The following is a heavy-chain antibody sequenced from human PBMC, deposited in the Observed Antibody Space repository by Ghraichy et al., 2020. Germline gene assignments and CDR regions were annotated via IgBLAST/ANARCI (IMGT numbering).Heavy chain of an antibody. D-gene: IGHD3-16*01. Sequence: SETLSLTCTVSGGSISSSSYYWGWIRQPPGKGLEWIGSIYYSGSTYYNPSLKSRVTISVDTSKNQFSLKLSSVTAADTAVYYCARCFTETDAFDIWGQGTMVTVSS. V-gene: IGHV4-39*01. CDR3: ARCFTETDAFDI. J-gene: IGHJ3*02. CDR1: GGSISSSSYY. CDR2: IYYSGST.